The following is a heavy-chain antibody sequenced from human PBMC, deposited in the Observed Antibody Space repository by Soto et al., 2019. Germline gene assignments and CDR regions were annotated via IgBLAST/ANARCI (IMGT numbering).Heavy chain of an antibody. D-gene: IGHD2-15*01. CDR1: GYTFTSYY. CDR2: INPSGGST. V-gene: IGHV1-46*03. CDR3: ARVYCSGGSCYSIDY. J-gene: IGHJ4*02. Sequence: GASVKVSCKASGYTFTSYYMHWVRQAPGQGLEWMGIINPSGGSTSYAQKFQDRVTMTRDTSTSTVYMELSSLRSEDTAVYYCARVYCSGGSCYSIDYWGQGTLVTVPQ.